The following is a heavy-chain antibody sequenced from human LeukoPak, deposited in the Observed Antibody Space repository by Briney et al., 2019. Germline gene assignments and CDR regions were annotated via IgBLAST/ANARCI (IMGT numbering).Heavy chain of an antibody. D-gene: IGHD6-19*01. Sequence: GGSLRLSCAASGFTFSNYGMHWVRQAPGKGLEWVAVISYDGSNKYYADSVKGRFTISRDNSKNTLYLRMNSLRAEDTAVYYCAKDRGYSSGWYYFDYWGQGTLVTVSS. V-gene: IGHV3-30*18. CDR3: AKDRGYSSGWYYFDY. CDR2: ISYDGSNK. J-gene: IGHJ4*02. CDR1: GFTFSNYG.